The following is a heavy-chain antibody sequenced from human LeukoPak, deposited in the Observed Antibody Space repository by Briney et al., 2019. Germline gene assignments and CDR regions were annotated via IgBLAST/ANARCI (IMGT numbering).Heavy chain of an antibody. V-gene: IGHV4-34*01. CDR2: IYYSGST. Sequence: PSETLSLTCAVYGGSFSGYYWSWIRQPPGKGLEWIGSIYYSGSTYYNPSLKSRVTISVDTSKNQFSLKLSSVTAADTAVYYCARALWFGELFASPYNWFDPWGQGTLVTVSS. D-gene: IGHD3-10*01. J-gene: IGHJ5*02. CDR3: ARALWFGELFASPYNWFDP. CDR1: GGSFSGYY.